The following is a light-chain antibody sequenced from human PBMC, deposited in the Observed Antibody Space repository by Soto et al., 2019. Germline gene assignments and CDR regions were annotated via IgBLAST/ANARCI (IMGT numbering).Light chain of an antibody. J-gene: IGLJ3*02. CDR2: EVT. CDR3: SAHAGRNTVL. V-gene: IGLV2-8*01. Sequence: QSALTQPPSASGSPGQTITISCIGTADYDYDSWYQQHPGKAPRPLIYEVTKRPSGVPDRFSGSKSGNTAALTVSGLQAEDEADYYSSAHAGRNTVLFGGGTKLTVL. CDR1: ADYDY.